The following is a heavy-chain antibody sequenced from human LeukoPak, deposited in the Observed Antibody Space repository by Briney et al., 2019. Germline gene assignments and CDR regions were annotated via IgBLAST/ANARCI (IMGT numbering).Heavy chain of an antibody. V-gene: IGHV1-8*01. CDR3: ARGGLNPDYYFDY. D-gene: IGHD3-3*01. CDR2: INPNCGNT. CDR1: VYTFTSYD. Sequence: SVSLSCRSSVYTFTSYDINGVPQATGQGRECMVWINPNCGNTFYAQKFQGRVTMTRNTSISTAYMELSSLRSEDTAVYYCARGGLNPDYYFDYWGQGTLVTVSS. J-gene: IGHJ4*02.